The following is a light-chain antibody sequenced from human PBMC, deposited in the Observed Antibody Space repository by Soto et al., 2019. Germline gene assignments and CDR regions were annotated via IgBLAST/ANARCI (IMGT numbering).Light chain of an antibody. CDR3: QQSYTTPALT. Sequence: IQMTQSPSSLSASVGDRVTITCRASQGVDSDLSWYQQKPGKAPKLLIYGASNLHSEVPSRFSGRGSGTLFTLTISSLQPEDVATYYCQQSYTTPALTFGGGTKVEIK. J-gene: IGKJ4*01. V-gene: IGKV1-39*01. CDR2: GAS. CDR1: QGVDSD.